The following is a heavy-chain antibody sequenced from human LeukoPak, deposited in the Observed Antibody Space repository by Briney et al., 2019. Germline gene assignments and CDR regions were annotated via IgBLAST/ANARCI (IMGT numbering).Heavy chain of an antibody. CDR2: ININGSTT. CDR1: GFTFSSYW. CDR3: ARIGGSGSYSGHYFDH. J-gene: IGHJ4*02. D-gene: IGHD3-10*01. V-gene: IGHV3-74*01. Sequence: PGGSLRLSCAASGFTFSSYWMHWVRQAPGKGLVWVSRININGSTTNYADSVKGRFTISRDNAKNTMYLQMNSLRAEDTAVYYCARIGGSGSYSGHYFDHWGQGTLVTVSS.